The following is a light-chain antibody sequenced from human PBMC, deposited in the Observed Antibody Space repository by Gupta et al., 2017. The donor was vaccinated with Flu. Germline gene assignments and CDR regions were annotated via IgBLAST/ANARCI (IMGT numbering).Light chain of an antibody. J-gene: IGKJ2*01. V-gene: IGKV1-16*01. CDR3: QQENSYPYT. CDR1: QAISRY. Sequence: DIRMTQSPSSLSASVGDRVTITCRASQAISRYLAWLQQKPGKAPESLVYGASTLQSGVPSRFSDSASGTDFTLTISSLQPEDFATYYCQQENSYPYTFGQGTKMEI. CDR2: GAS.